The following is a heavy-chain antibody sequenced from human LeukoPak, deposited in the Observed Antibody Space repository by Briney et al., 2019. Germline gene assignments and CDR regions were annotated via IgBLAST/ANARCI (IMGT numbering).Heavy chain of an antibody. CDR1: GFTFSSYA. V-gene: IGHV3-23*01. CDR2: ISGSGGST. Sequence: GGSLRLSCAASGFTFSSYAMSWVRQAPGKGLEWVSAISGSGGSTYYADSVKGRFTISRDNSKNTLYLQMNSLRAEDTAVYYCAKDQRFLEWSLWRPDAFDIWGQGTMVTVSS. J-gene: IGHJ3*02. D-gene: IGHD3-3*01. CDR3: AKDQRFLEWSLWRPDAFDI.